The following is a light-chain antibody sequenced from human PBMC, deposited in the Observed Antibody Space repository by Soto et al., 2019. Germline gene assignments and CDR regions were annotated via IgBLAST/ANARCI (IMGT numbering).Light chain of an antibody. CDR3: CSYAGTYTYV. CDR1: SSDVGGYNY. Sequence: QSALTQPRSVSGSPGQSVTISCTGTSSDVGGYNYVSWYQQHPGKAPKLMIYDVSKRPSGVPDRFSGSKSGNTASLTISGLQAEDEAAYYCCSYAGTYTYVFGIGTKVTVL. J-gene: IGLJ1*01. V-gene: IGLV2-11*01. CDR2: DVS.